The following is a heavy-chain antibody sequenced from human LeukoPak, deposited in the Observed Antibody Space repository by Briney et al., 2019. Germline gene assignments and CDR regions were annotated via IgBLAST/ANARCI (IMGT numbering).Heavy chain of an antibody. V-gene: IGHV3-74*01. D-gene: IGHD3-16*02. J-gene: IGHJ4*02. CDR1: GFTFSAFW. Sequence: PGGSLRLSCAASGFTFSAFWMHWVRHAPGKGLVWVSRINSDGSSTTYADSVKGRFTISRDNAKNTLYLQMNSLRAEDTAVYYCARGVSVITFGEVIVQPSIYWGQGTLVTVSS. CDR2: INSDGSST. CDR3: ARGVSVITFGEVIVQPSIY.